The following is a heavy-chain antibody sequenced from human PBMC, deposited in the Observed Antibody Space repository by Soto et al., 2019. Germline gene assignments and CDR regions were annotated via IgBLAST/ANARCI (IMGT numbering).Heavy chain of an antibody. CDR1: GGCVSSGNYY. V-gene: IGHV4-61*01. D-gene: IGHD1-26*01. Sequence: SETLSLTCTVSGGCVSSGNYYWSWIRQPPGKGLEWIGYFYYTGSTNYNPSLKSRVTISIDASKNQFSLRLSSVTAADTAVYYWALRSMEVGPESGGQETLVTASS. CDR3: ALRSMEVGPES. J-gene: IGHJ4*02. CDR2: FYYTGST.